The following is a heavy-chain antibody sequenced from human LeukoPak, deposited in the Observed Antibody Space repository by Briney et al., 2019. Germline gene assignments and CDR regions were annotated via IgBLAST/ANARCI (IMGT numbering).Heavy chain of an antibody. J-gene: IGHJ4*02. CDR3: ARSLGFMVRGVILIEYFDY. CDR1: GGSISSYY. Sequence: KSSETLSLTCTVSGGSISSYYWSWIRQPPGKGLEWIGYIYYSGSTNYNPSLKSRVTISVDTSKNQSSLKLSSVTAADTAVYYCARSLGFMVRGVILIEYFDYWGQGTLVTVSS. D-gene: IGHD3-10*01. V-gene: IGHV4-59*01. CDR2: IYYSGST.